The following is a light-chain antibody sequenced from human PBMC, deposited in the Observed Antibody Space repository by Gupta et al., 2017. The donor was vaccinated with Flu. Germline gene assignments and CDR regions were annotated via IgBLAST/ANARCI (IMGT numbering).Light chain of an antibody. CDR2: GAS. V-gene: IGKV3-15*01. CDR3: QQYNIWPLWT. Sequence: ATLSVSPGERVTLSCRASQNVYTNLAWYQQEPGLAPRLLIYGASTRATGIPARFSGSGSGTEFTLTISSLQSEDFAVYCCQQYNIWPLWTFGQGTKVEIK. CDR1: QNVYTN. J-gene: IGKJ1*01.